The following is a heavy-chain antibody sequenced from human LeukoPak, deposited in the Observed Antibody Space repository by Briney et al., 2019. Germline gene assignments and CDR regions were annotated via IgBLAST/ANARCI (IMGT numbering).Heavy chain of an antibody. CDR2: IYYSGST. V-gene: IGHV4-39*07. D-gene: IGHD6-19*01. CDR1: GGSISSSSYY. J-gene: IGHJ4*02. CDR3: ASAQWLDYFLFDY. Sequence: SETLSLTCTVSGGSISSSSYYWGWIRQPPGTGLEWIGSIYYSGSTYYNPSLKSRVTISVDTSKNQFSLKLSSVTAADTAVYYCASAQWLDYFLFDYWGQGTLVTVSS.